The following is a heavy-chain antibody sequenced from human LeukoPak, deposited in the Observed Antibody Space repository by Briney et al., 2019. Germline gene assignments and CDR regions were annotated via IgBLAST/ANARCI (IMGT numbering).Heavy chain of an antibody. CDR3: TRVGYIDEGIDY. D-gene: IGHD5-24*01. Sequence: GGSLRLSCAASGFTFSSHWMSWVRQAPGKGLEWVANIKEDGSEQHYAETVKGRFTISRDNVKNSLYLQMNSLRAEDTAIYYCTRVGYIDEGIDYWGQGTLVTVSS. CDR1: GFTFSSHW. V-gene: IGHV3-7*04. J-gene: IGHJ4*02. CDR2: IKEDGSEQ.